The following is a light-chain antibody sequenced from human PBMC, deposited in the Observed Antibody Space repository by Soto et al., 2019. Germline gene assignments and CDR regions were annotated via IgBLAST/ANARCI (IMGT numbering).Light chain of an antibody. J-gene: IGKJ4*01. CDR2: DAS. CDR3: QQRSNWPPLT. V-gene: IGKV3-11*01. CDR1: RSVSSY. Sequence: EIVLTQSPATLSFFPGERATLSCRASRSVSSYLAWYQQKPGQSPSLLIYDASNRATGIPASFSGSGSGTDVILPISCRAPEGFALYYCQQRSNWPPLTFGGGTKVDIK.